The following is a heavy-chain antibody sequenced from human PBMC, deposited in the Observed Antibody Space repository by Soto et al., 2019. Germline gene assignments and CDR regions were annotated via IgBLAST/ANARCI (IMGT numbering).Heavy chain of an antibody. Sequence: GASVKVSCKASGYTFTSYGISWVRQAPGQGLEWMGWISAYNGNTNYAQKLQGRVTMTTDTSTRTAYMELRSLRSDDTAVYYCARDRKVVTYYYYYYGMDVWGQGTTVTVSS. CDR2: ISAYNGNT. CDR3: ARDRKVVTYYYYYYGMDV. J-gene: IGHJ6*02. D-gene: IGHD2-15*01. CDR1: GYTFTSYG. V-gene: IGHV1-18*04.